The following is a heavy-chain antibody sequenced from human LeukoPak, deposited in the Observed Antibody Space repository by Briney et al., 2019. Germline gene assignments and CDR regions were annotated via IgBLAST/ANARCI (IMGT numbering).Heavy chain of an antibody. Sequence: SVKVSCKASGGTFSSYAISWVRQAPGQGLEWMGGIIPIFGTANYAQKFQGRVTITTDESTSTAYMELSGLRSEDTAVYYCACSGYYLEGTYNWFDPWAQGNLVTVSS. CDR1: GGTFSSYA. D-gene: IGHD3-22*01. J-gene: IGHJ5*02. CDR2: IIPIFGTA. CDR3: ACSGYYLEGTYNWFDP. V-gene: IGHV1-69*05.